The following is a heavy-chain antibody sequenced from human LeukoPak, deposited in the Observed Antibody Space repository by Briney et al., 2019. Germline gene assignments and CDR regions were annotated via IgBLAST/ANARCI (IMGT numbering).Heavy chain of an antibody. D-gene: IGHD6-13*01. CDR1: GYTFTSYD. V-gene: IGHV1-8*01. CDR2: MNPDSGNT. Sequence: ASVKVSCKASGYTFTSYDINWVRQATGQGLEWMGWMNPDSGNTGYAQKFQGRVTMTRNTSISTAYMELSSLRSEDTAVYYCARGPIAPAGYYFDYWGQGTLDTVSS. J-gene: IGHJ4*02. CDR3: ARGPIAPAGYYFDY.